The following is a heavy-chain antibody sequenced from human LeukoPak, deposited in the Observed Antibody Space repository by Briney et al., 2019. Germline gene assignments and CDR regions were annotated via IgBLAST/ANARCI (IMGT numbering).Heavy chain of an antibody. J-gene: IGHJ4*02. D-gene: IGHD3-3*01. V-gene: IGHV4-34*01. Sequence: PPETLSLTCAVHGGSFSGGYSWTWIRRPPGKGREWIGEINLSATTHYNPSLKSPVTMSLDTSKKHFSLKLSSVTAADTAVYYCARGGVRPTISDWGQGTLVTVSS. CDR1: GGSFSGGYS. CDR2: INLSATT. CDR3: ARGGVRPTISD.